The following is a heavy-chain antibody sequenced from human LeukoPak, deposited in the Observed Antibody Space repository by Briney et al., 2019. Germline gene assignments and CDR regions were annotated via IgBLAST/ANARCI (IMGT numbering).Heavy chain of an antibody. D-gene: IGHD3-22*01. CDR2: ISNSGSTR. Sequence: GGSLRLSCEDSGFTFSSNDMNWVRQAPGKGLEWVSYISNSGSTRYYADSVKGRFTISRDNAQNSLYLQMNSLRAEDTAVYYCARDLQFYYDSSGYYYPSHYFDYWGQGTLVTVSS. V-gene: IGHV3-48*03. CDR1: GFTFSSND. CDR3: ARDLQFYYDSSGYYYPSHYFDY. J-gene: IGHJ4*02.